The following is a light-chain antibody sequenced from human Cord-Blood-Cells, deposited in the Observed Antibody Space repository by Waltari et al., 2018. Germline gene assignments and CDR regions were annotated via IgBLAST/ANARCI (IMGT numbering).Light chain of an antibody. V-gene: IGKV3-11*01. CDR3: QQRSNWPTGT. J-gene: IGKJ1*01. CDR2: DAS. CDR1: QSVSSY. Sequence: ELVLTQSPATLSLSPGAPATLSYRASQSVSSYLAWYQQKPGQAPSLLIYDASNRATGIPARFSGSGSGTDFTLTISSLEPEDFAVYYCQQRSNWPTGTFGQGTKVEIK.